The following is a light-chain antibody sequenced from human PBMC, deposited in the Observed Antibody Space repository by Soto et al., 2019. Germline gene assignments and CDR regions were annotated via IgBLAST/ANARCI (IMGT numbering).Light chain of an antibody. J-gene: IGKJ4*01. CDR2: GAS. CDR3: KQNSNWPLT. CDR1: QSVSSN. V-gene: IGKV3-15*01. Sequence: EIVMTQSPATLSVSPGEGATLSCRASQSVSSNLAWYQQKPGQAPRLLIFGASTRATGIPARFSGSGSGAEFPLTISALQAEDFAIYYGKQNSNWPLTFGGGTKVGIK.